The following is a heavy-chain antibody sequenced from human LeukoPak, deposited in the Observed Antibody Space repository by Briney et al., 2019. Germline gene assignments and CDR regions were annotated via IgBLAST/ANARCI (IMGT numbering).Heavy chain of an antibody. CDR1: RFTFNKYR. CDR3: ARENWGPDY. J-gene: IGHJ4*02. Sequence: GGSLRLSCAPPRFTFNKYRMTWVRPAPRKGLEWVANIKQDGSDKHYVSSVKGRFTISRDNAKNSVYLQMNSLRDEDTAIYYCARENWGPDYWGQGTLVTVSS. D-gene: IGHD7-27*01. CDR2: IKQDGSDK. V-gene: IGHV3-7*01.